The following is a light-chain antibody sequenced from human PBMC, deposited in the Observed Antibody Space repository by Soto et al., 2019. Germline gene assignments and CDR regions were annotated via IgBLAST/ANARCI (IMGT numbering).Light chain of an antibody. CDR2: YVT. V-gene: IGLV2-14*01. J-gene: IGLJ2*01. CDR1: SSDVGGYDY. CDR3: SSFTTSSTLV. Sequence: QSALTQPASVSGSRGQSITLSCTGSSSDVGGYDYVSWYQQHPGKAPKLMIYYVTNRPSGVSNRFSGSKSGNTASLTISGLQAEDEADYFCSSFTTSSTLVFGGGTKLTVL.